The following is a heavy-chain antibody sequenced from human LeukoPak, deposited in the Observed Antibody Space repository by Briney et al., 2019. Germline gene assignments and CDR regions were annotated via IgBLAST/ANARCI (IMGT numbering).Heavy chain of an antibody. CDR1: GYNFRSSW. D-gene: IGHD3-16*01. J-gene: IGHJ2*01. CDR3: ASRNSASYWYFDI. CDR2: IFPADSST. Sequence: GESLKISCQGSGYNFRSSWVAWVRQTHGKGLEWMGIIFPADSSTRYSPSFQGQVTISADKSISTAYLHWSSLKASDSALYYCASRNSASYWYFDIWGRGTRVTVSS. V-gene: IGHV5-51*01.